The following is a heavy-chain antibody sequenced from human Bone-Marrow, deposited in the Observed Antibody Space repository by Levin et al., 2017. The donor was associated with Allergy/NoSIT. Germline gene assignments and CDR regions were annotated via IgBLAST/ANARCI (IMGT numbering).Heavy chain of an antibody. J-gene: IGHJ4*02. Sequence: GESLKISCAASGFTFSSYSMNWVRQAPGKGLEWVSYISSSSSTIYYADSVKGRFTISRDNAKNSLYLQMNSLRAEDTAVYYCARVGYDILTGYYPLNSEGAIDYWGQGTLVTVSS. V-gene: IGHV3-48*01. D-gene: IGHD3-9*01. CDR1: GFTFSSYS. CDR2: ISSSSSTI. CDR3: ARVGYDILTGYYPLNSEGAIDY.